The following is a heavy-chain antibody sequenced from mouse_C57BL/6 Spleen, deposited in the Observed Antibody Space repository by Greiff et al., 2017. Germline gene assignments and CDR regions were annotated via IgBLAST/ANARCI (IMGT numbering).Heavy chain of an antibody. D-gene: IGHD2-5*01. V-gene: IGHV1-80*01. Sequence: QVQLKQSGAELVKPGASVKISCKASGYAFSSYWMNWVKQRPGKGLEWIGQIYPGDGDTNYNGKFKGKATLTADKSSSTAYMQLSSLTSEDSAVYFCARENSNYYAMDYWGQGTSVTVSS. CDR2: IYPGDGDT. CDR1: GYAFSSYW. CDR3: ARENSNYYAMDY. J-gene: IGHJ4*01.